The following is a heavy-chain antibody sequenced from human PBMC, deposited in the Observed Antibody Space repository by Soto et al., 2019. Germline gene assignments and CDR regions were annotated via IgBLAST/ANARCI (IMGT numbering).Heavy chain of an antibody. V-gene: IGHV1-69*01. CDR3: AVAAVREIMAQESSGMAV. CDR2: IMPTVDSA. CDR1: GGTLSDYA. J-gene: IGHJ6*01. D-gene: IGHD3-10*01. Sequence: QVQLVQSGAEVKTPGSSVTVSCKASGGTLSDYAISWVRKAPGQGLEWMGGIMPTVDSANYAQNFQGRLTISADESTSTANLELSSLRSDETAVYYCAVAAVREIMAQESSGMAVW.